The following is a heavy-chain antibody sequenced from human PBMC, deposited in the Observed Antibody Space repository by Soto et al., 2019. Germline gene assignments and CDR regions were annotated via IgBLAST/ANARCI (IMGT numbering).Heavy chain of an antibody. V-gene: IGHV4-31*02. Sequence: QVQLQESGPGLVKPSQTLSLTCSVSGASISRGHYYWSWIRQLPGKGLEWIGYIYTSGTTFYNPSLKSRVTISIDTSKNRFSLNLTSVTAADTALYYCAREVVAITTFIDYWGQGTLVTVSS. CDR3: AREVVAITTFIDY. D-gene: IGHD2-15*01. J-gene: IGHJ4*02. CDR1: GASISRGHYY. CDR2: IYTSGTT.